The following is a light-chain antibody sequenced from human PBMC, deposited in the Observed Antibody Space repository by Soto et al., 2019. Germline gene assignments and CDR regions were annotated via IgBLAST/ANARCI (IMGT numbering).Light chain of an antibody. CDR3: SSYTTTNTLGV. CDR1: SSDIGAYNY. J-gene: IGLJ3*02. V-gene: IGLV2-14*01. CDR2: EVS. Sequence: QSVLTQPASVSGSPGQSITISWTGTSSDIGAYNYVSWYQQHPGKAPKLIISEVSDRPSGVSNRFSGSKSGNTASLTISGLQAEDEAEYFCSSYTTTNTLGVFGGGTKVTVL.